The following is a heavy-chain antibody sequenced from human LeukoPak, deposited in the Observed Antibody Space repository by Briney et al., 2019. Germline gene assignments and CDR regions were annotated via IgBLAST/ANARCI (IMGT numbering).Heavy chain of an antibody. Sequence: GASVTLSCTASGGTFSSYAISWVRQAPGQGLEWMGGIIPIFGTANYAQKFQGRVTITADKSTSTAYMELSSLRSEDTAVYYCAVYSSTLYYYYGMDVWGKGTTVTVSS. CDR1: GGTFSSYA. V-gene: IGHV1-69*06. J-gene: IGHJ6*04. CDR3: AVYSSTLYYYYGMDV. D-gene: IGHD6-13*01. CDR2: IIPIFGTA.